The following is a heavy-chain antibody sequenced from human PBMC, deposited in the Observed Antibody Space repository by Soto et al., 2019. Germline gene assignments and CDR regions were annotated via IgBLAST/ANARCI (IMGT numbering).Heavy chain of an antibody. V-gene: IGHV2-5*02. CDR1: GFSLSTSGVA. J-gene: IGHJ4*02. Sequence: QITLKESGPTLVRPTQTLTLTCAFSGFSLSTSGVAVGWIRQPPGKALEWLAVIYWDDSKHYSPSLRSRLTITKDTSKNQVVLTMTNMDPMDTGTYYFAHKGPEDWPHDYWGQGTLVTVSS. CDR2: IYWDDSK. CDR3: AHKGPEDWPHDY. D-gene: IGHD3-9*01.